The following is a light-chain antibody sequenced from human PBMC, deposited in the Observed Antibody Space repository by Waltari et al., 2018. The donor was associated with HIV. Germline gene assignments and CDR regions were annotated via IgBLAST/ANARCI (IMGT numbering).Light chain of an antibody. CDR2: DTY. CDR1: SSNVETTY. Sequence: QSVLTQPPSISAAPGQTVTISCSGSSSNVETTYVSWYQLRRGAAPILVIYDTYKRPSWIPDRFSASKSGTSATLAITGLQTGDEADYYCGTWDNGLNIGMLFGGGTKLTVL. J-gene: IGLJ2*01. CDR3: GTWDNGLNIGML. V-gene: IGLV1-51*01.